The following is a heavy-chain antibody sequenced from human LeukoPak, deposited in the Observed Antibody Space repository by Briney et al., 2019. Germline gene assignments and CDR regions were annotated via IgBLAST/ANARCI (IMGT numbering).Heavy chain of an antibody. D-gene: IGHD4-17*01. CDR3: ARGQGVTTSYYYYYHYMDV. V-gene: IGHV4-34*01. J-gene: IGHJ6*03. CDR2: INHSGST. CDR1: GGSFSGYY. Sequence: PSETLSLTCAVYGGSFSGYYWSWIRQPPGKGLEWIGEINHSGSTNYNPSLKSRVTISVDTSKNQFSLKLSSVTAADTAVYYCARGQGVTTSYYYYYHYMDVWGKGTTVTVSS.